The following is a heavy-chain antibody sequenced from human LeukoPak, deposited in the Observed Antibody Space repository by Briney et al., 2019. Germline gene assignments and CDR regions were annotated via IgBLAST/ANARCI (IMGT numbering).Heavy chain of an antibody. J-gene: IGHJ1*01. CDR2: IRTTAEGAKYA. D-gene: IGHD6-13*01. Sequence: GGSLRPSCATSGFSFTDYPMNWVRQAPGKGLEWISNIRTTAEGAKYAYYADSVKGRFTISRDNSKSTLYLQMSSLRAEDTAVYYCARAYSSSRRVEFFQHWGQGTLVTVSS. V-gene: IGHV3-21*05. CDR3: ARAYSSSRRVEFFQH. CDR1: GFSFTDYP.